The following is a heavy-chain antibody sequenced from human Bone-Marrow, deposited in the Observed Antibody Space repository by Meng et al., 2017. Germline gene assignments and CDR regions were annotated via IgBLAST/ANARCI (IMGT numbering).Heavy chain of an antibody. Sequence: LSLTCAAAGFIFSSYNMNWVRQAPGKGLEWVSSISSSRSYIYYADSVKGRFTISRDNAKNSLYLQLNSLRAGDTAVYYCARVNRVDTAMVNDYWGQGTPVTVSS. CDR2: ISSSRSYI. D-gene: IGHD5-18*01. CDR1: GFIFSSYN. V-gene: IGHV3-21*01. CDR3: ARVNRVDTAMVNDY. J-gene: IGHJ4*02.